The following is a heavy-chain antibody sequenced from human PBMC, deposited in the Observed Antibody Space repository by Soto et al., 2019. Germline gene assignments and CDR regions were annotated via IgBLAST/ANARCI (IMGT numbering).Heavy chain of an antibody. CDR3: AKDGYGDYPGGDAFDI. J-gene: IGHJ3*02. D-gene: IGHD4-17*01. V-gene: IGHV3-9*01. Sequence: VQLVESGGGLVQPGRSLRLSCAASGFTFDDYAMHWVRQAPGKGLEWVSGISWNSGSIGYADSVKGRFTISRDNAKNSLYLQMNSLRAEDTALYYCAKDGYGDYPGGDAFDIWGQGTMVTVSS. CDR2: ISWNSGSI. CDR1: GFTFDDYA.